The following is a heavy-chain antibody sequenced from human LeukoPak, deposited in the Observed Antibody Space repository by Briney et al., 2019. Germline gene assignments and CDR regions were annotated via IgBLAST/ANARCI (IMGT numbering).Heavy chain of an antibody. V-gene: IGHV3-23*01. CDR2: IRSNGGDT. CDR1: GFTFSSYS. Sequence: GGSLRLSCAASGFTFSSYSMTWVRQAPGKGLEWVSNIRSNGGDTYYADSVKGRFTISRDNAKNTLYLEMNSLRAEDTAVYYCAKGGYTTWFDPWGQRTLVTVSS. CDR3: AKGGYTTWFDP. D-gene: IGHD2-15*01. J-gene: IGHJ5*02.